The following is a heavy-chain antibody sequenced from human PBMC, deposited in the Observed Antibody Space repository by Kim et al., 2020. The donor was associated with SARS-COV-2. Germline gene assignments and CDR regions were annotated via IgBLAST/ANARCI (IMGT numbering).Heavy chain of an antibody. CDR3: AREIDSSGYYSNHYFDY. Sequence: SETLSLTCTVSGGSISSYYWSWIRQPPGKGLEWIGYIYYSGSTNYNPSLKSRVTISVDTSKNQFSLKLSSVTAADTAVYYCAREIDSSGYYSNHYFDYWGQGTLVTVSS. D-gene: IGHD3-22*01. CDR1: GGSISSYY. V-gene: IGHV4-59*13. J-gene: IGHJ4*02. CDR2: IYYSGST.